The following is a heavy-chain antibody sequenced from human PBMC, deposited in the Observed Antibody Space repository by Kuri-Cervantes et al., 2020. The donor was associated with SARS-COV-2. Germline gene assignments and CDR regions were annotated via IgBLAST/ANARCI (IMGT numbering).Heavy chain of an antibody. CDR3: AREFKPWDPVEGDAFDI. V-gene: IGHV5-51*01. CDR2: IYPGDSET. CDR1: GYTFTDYW. D-gene: IGHD1-26*01. Sequence: GESLKISCKASGYTFTDYWIGWVRQMPGKGLEWMGLIYPGDSETRYSPSFQGQVTISADESITTAYLQWSSLKASDTAVYYCAREFKPWDPVEGDAFDIWGQGTMVTVSS. J-gene: IGHJ3*02.